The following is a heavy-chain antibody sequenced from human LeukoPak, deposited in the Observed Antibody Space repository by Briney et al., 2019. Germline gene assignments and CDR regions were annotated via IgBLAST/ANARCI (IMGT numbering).Heavy chain of an antibody. J-gene: IGHJ4*02. CDR3: ARGPGTNIDY. D-gene: IGHD3-10*01. Sequence: ASVKVSCKASGYTFTNYYIHWVRQAPGQGLEWTGIINPSGGSTSYAQKFQGRITMTRGTSTSTGYMELSSLRSEDTAVYYCARGPGTNIDYWGQGTLVTVSS. V-gene: IGHV1-46*01. CDR2: INPSGGST. CDR1: GYTFTNYY.